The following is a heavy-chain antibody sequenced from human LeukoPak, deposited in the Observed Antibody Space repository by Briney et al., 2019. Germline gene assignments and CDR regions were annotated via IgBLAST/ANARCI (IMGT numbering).Heavy chain of an antibody. V-gene: IGHV5-51*01. J-gene: IGHJ4*02. D-gene: IGHD3-22*01. Sequence: PGESLKISCKGSGYSFSSYWIAWVRQMPGKGLEWMGSIYPGDSDTRYSPSFQGQVTISADKSISTAYLQWSSLKASDTAMYYCARRAGYDSRGYENRFDYWGLGTLVTVSS. CDR2: IYPGDSDT. CDR1: GYSFSSYW. CDR3: ARRAGYDSRGYENRFDY.